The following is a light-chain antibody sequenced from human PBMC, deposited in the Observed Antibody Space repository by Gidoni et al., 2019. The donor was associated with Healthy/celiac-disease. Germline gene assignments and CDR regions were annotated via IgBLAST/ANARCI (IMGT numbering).Light chain of an antibody. CDR2: DDS. CDR1: HIGSKS. Sequence: SYVLTQPPSVSEAPGQPARITCGGNHIGSKSVHWYQQNPGQAPVLVVYDDSDRPSGIPERFSGSNSGNTATLTISRVEAGDEADYYCQVWDSSSDHPNWVFGGGTKLTVL. V-gene: IGLV3-21*02. CDR3: QVWDSSSDHPNWV. J-gene: IGLJ3*02.